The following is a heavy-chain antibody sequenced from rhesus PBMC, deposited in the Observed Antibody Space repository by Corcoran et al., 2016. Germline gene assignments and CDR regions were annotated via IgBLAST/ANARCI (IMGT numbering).Heavy chain of an antibody. J-gene: IGHJ4*01. Sequence: EVRLVESGGGLVQPGGALRLSCAASGFTFSDHYMSLVRQAPGKGPDGVVFNRNKAKCGTAEYAASVKGRFTISRDDSKSIASLQMNNLKTEDTAVYYCAREGSSSFSLDYWGQGVLVTVSS. V-gene: IGHV3-116*02. D-gene: IGHD6-43*01. CDR1: GFTFSDHY. CDR3: AREGSSSFSLDY. CDR2: NRNKAKCGTA.